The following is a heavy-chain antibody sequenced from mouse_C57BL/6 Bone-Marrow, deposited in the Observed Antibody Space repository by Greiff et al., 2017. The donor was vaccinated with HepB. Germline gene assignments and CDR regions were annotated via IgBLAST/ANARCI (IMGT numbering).Heavy chain of an antibody. V-gene: IGHV5-9-1*02. J-gene: IGHJ1*03. D-gene: IGHD1-1*01. CDR3: TRERSYYYGSSYWYFDV. Sequence: EVMLVESGEGLVKPGGSLKLSCAASGFTFSSYAMSWVRQTPEKRLEWVAYISSGGDYIYYADTVKGRFTISRDNARNTLYLQMSSLKSEDTAMYYCTRERSYYYGSSYWYFDVWGTGTTVTVAS. CDR1: GFTFSSYA. CDR2: ISSGGDYI.